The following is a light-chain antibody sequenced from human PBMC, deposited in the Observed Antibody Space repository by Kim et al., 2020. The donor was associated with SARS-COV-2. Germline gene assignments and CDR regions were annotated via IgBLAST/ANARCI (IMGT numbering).Light chain of an antibody. Sequence: SVKITCTLSTGHSNYIIAWHQRQAGKAPRYLMRLEGSGSYNKGSGVPDRFSGSSSGADRYLTISNLQSEDEADYYCETGDSNTRVFGGGTQLTVL. CDR1: TGHSNYI. CDR3: ETGDSNTRV. V-gene: IGLV4-60*03. J-gene: IGLJ3*02. CDR2: LEGSGSY.